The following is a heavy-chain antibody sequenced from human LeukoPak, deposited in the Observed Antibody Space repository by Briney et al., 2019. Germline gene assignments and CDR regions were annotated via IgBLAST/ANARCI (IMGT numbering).Heavy chain of an antibody. V-gene: IGHV1-2*02. CDR1: GYTFTGYY. D-gene: IGHD4-17*01. J-gene: IGHJ4*02. CDR2: INPNSGGT. Sequence: ASLKVSCKASGYTFTGYYMHWVRQAPGQGLEWMGWINPNSGGTNYAQKFQGRVTMTRDTSISTAYMELSRLRSDDTAVYYCARDALMTTVTLPIDYWGQGTLVTVSS. CDR3: ARDALMTTVTLPIDY.